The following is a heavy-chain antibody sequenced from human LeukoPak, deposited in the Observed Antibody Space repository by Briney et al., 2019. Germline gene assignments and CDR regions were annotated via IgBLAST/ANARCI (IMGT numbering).Heavy chain of an antibody. CDR3: ARGAMMDYDSSGYPNKDFDY. J-gene: IGHJ4*02. Sequence: SETLSLTCAVYGGSFSGYYWSWIRQPPGKGLEWIGEINHSGSTNYNPSLKSRVTISVDTSKNQFSLKLSSVTAADTAVYYCARGAMMDYDSSGYPNKDFDYWGQGTLVTVSS. CDR2: INHSGST. CDR1: GGSFSGYY. D-gene: IGHD3-22*01. V-gene: IGHV4-34*01.